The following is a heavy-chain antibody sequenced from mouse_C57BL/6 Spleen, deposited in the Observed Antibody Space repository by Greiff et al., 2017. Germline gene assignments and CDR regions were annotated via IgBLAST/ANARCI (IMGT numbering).Heavy chain of an antibody. CDR1: GFTFSDYG. D-gene: IGHD4-1*01. V-gene: IGHV5-17*01. Sequence: EVKLVESGGGLVKPGGSLKLSCAASGFTFSDYGMHWVRQAPEKGLEWVAYISSGSSTIYYADTVKGRFTISRDNAKNTLFLQMTSLRSEDTAMYYCAKANWDSYWGQGTLVTVSA. CDR3: AKANWDSY. CDR2: ISSGSSTI. J-gene: IGHJ3*01.